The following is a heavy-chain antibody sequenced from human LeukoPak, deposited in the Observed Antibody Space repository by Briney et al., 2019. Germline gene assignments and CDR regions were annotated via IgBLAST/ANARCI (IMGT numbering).Heavy chain of an antibody. D-gene: IGHD2-2*01. CDR3: ARDEGYCSSTSCPQEYYYGMDV. CDR1: GFTFSSYE. Sequence: GGSLRLSCAASGFTFSSYEMNWVRQAPGKGLEWVSYISSSGSTIYYADSVKGRFTISRDNAKNSLYLQMNSLRAEDTAVYYCARDEGYCSSTSCPQEYYYGMDVWGQGTTVTVSS. V-gene: IGHV3-48*03. CDR2: ISSSGSTI. J-gene: IGHJ6*02.